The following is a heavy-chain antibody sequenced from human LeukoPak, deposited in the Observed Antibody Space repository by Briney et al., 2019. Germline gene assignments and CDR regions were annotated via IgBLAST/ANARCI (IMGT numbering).Heavy chain of an antibody. Sequence: ASVKVSCKASGYTFTSYGISWVRQAPGQGLEWMGWISAYNGNTNYAQELQGRVTMTTDTSTSTAYMELRSLRSDDTAVYYCARYDSSGYYYGYFDYWGRGTLVTVSS. CDR2: ISAYNGNT. D-gene: IGHD3-22*01. CDR1: GYTFTSYG. V-gene: IGHV1-18*01. CDR3: ARYDSSGYYYGYFDY. J-gene: IGHJ4*02.